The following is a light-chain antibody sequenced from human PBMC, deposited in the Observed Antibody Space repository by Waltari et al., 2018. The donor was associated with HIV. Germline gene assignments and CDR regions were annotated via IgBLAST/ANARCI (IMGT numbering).Light chain of an antibody. J-gene: IGLJ3*02. CDR1: SSNLVAGCD. V-gene: IGLV1-40*01. Sequence: QSVLTQPPSVSGAPGQRVTISCSGSSSNLVAGCDIHCYQKLPGAAPRLLIYGNTNRPAGVPDRFSGSKSGTSASLAITGLQAEDEADYYCQSYDSSLSGWVFGGGTKLTVV. CDR3: QSYDSSLSGWV. CDR2: GNT.